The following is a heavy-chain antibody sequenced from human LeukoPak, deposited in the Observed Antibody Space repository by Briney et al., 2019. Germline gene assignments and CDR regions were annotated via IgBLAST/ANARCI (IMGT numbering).Heavy chain of an antibody. CDR3: ARDWGAFDI. D-gene: IGHD3-16*01. CDR1: GFTVTNNY. Sequence: GGSLRLSCAASGFTVTNNYINWVRQAPGKGLEWVSVIYSGGSTYYADSVKGRFTISRDNSKNTLYLQMNSLRAEDSAVYYCARDWGAFDIWGQGTMVTVSS. J-gene: IGHJ3*02. V-gene: IGHV3-66*01. CDR2: IYSGGST.